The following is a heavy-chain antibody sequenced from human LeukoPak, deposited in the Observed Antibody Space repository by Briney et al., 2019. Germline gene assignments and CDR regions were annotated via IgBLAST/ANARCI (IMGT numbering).Heavy chain of an antibody. CDR3: AKGGYYYDAGGKDYAFDI. CDR1: GFTFSRYA. J-gene: IGHJ3*02. D-gene: IGHD3-22*01. Sequence: GGSLRLSCALSGFTFSRYAMSWVRQAPGKGLEWVSTISGGGGGTYYGDSVKGRFTISRDNSKNTLYVQMNSLRAEDTAVYYCAKGGYYYDAGGKDYAFDIWGQGITVTVSS. V-gene: IGHV3-23*01. CDR2: ISGGGGGT.